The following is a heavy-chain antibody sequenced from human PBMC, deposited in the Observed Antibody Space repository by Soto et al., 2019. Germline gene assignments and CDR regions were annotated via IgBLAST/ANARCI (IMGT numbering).Heavy chain of an antibody. CDR3: ARGGFGYQLLAYYFDY. CDR1: GGSFSGYY. V-gene: IGHV4-34*01. Sequence: QVQLQQWGAGLLKPSETLSLTCAVYGGSFSGYYWSWIRQPPGKGLEWIGAINHSGSTNYNPSLKSRVTISVDTSKNQFSLKLSSVTAADTAVYYCARGGFGYQLLAYYFDYWGQGTLVTVSS. D-gene: IGHD2-2*01. CDR2: INHSGST. J-gene: IGHJ4*02.